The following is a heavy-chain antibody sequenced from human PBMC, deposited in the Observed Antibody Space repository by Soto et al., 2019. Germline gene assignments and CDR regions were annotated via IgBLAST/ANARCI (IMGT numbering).Heavy chain of an antibody. Sequence: VGSLRLSCVVSGFTFTDYYMSWIRQAPGKGLEWVSYIVTSNSYTNYADSVKGRFTISRDNAKSSLYLHINSLRAEDTAVYYCALLNYYYPSGRIYWGQGTLVTVSS. V-gene: IGHV3-11*06. D-gene: IGHD3-10*01. CDR3: ALLNYYYPSGRIY. CDR1: GFTFTDYY. CDR2: IVTSNSYT. J-gene: IGHJ4*02.